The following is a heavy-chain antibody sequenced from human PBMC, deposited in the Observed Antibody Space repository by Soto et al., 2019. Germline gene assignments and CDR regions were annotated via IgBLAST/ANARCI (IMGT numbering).Heavy chain of an antibody. D-gene: IGHD1-26*01. CDR2: IYYSGST. CDR3: ARHEDHVGVEIFDY. J-gene: IGHJ4*02. CDR1: GGYISSYY. V-gene: IGHV4-59*08. Sequence: SETLSLTCTVSGGYISSYYWSWIRQPPGKGLEWIGYIYYSGSTNYNPSLKSRVTISVDTSKNQFSLKLSSVTAADTAVYYCARHEDHVGVEIFDYWGQGTLVT.